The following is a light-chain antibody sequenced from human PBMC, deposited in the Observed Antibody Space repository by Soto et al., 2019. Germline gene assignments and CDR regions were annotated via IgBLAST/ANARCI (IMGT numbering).Light chain of an antibody. Sequence: EIVMTQSPATLSVSPGERVTLSCRASQGVGSNLAWYQHKPGQAPRLLIFGASTRATDIPARFSGSGSGTEFTLTISSVQSVDFAVYYCHQYNYWPPVTFGGGTKVEIK. CDR1: QGVGSN. V-gene: IGKV3-15*01. J-gene: IGKJ4*01. CDR3: HQYNYWPPVT. CDR2: GAS.